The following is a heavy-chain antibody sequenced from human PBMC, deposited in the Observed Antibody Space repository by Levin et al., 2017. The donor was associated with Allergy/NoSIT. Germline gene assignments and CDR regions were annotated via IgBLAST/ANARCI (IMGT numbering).Heavy chain of an antibody. D-gene: IGHD3-16*01. V-gene: IGHV4-31*03. Sequence: PSETLSLTCTVSGGSISSGGYYWSWIRQHPGKGLEWIGYIYYSGSTYYNPSLKSRVTISVDTSKNQFSLKLSSVTAADTAVYYCARDRFGGYYFDYWGQGTLVTVSS. CDR1: GGSISSGGYY. CDR2: IYYSGST. J-gene: IGHJ4*02. CDR3: ARDRFGGYYFDY.